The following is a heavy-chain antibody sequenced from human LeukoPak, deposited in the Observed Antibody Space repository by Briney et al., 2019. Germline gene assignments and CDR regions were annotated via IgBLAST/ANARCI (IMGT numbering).Heavy chain of an antibody. Sequence: GGSLSLSCAASGFTFSSYEMNWVRQTPGKGLEWLSYISTSRSYIHYADSVRGRFTVSRDNAKRLLYLQMNSLRAEDTAIDYCARGSDAYCGGDCYSLGYWGQGTLVTVSS. CDR3: ARGSDAYCGGDCYSLGY. D-gene: IGHD2-21*02. J-gene: IGHJ4*02. V-gene: IGHV3-48*03. CDR2: ISTSRSYI. CDR1: GFTFSSYE.